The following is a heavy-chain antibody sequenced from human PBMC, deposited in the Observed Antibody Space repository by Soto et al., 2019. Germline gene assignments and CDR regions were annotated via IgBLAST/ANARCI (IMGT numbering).Heavy chain of an antibody. J-gene: IGHJ6*03. CDR3: ARHVTGVPAANSGYYYYYYYMDV. Sequence: GESLKISCKGSGYSFTSYWIGWVRQMPGKGLEWMGIIYPGDSDTRYSPSFQGQVTISADKSISTAYLQWSSLKASDTAMYYCARHVTGVPAANSGYYYYYYYMDVWGKGTTVTVSS. CDR2: IYPGDSDT. V-gene: IGHV5-51*01. D-gene: IGHD2-2*01. CDR1: GYSFTSYW.